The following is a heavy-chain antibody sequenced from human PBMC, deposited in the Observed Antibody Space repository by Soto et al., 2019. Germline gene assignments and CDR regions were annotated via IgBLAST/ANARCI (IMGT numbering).Heavy chain of an antibody. CDR3: ATVGRSGSYYLDY. D-gene: IGHD3-10*01. CDR1: GYTLTELS. Sequence: TSVKVSCKVSGYTLTELSMHWVRQAPGKGLEWMGGFDPEDGETIYAQKFQGRVTMTEDTSTDTAYMELSSLRSEDTAVYYCATVGRSGSYYLDYWGQGTLVTVSS. J-gene: IGHJ4*02. CDR2: FDPEDGET. V-gene: IGHV1-24*01.